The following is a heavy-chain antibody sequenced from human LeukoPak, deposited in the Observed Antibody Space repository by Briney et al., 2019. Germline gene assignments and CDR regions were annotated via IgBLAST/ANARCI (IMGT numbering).Heavy chain of an antibody. CDR3: ARSPLGDYYGSGSYYKDY. D-gene: IGHD3-10*01. V-gene: IGHV1-3*01. CDR1: GYTFTSYA. Sequence: GASVKVSCKASGYTFTSYAMHWVRQAPGQSLEWMGWINAGNGNTKYSQKFQGRVTITRDTSASTAYMELSSLRSEDTAVYYCARSPLGDYYGSGSYYKDYWGQGTLVTVSS. J-gene: IGHJ4*02. CDR2: INAGNGNT.